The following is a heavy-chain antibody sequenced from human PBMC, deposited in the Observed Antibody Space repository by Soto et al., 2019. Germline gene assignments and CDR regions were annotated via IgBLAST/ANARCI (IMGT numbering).Heavy chain of an antibody. CDR3: AREDDGGDSLDV. CDR1: GDSISSDYYH. J-gene: IGHJ6*02. Sequence: SETLSLTCTASGDSISSDYYHWTWIRQSPGKGLKWIGYIHHSGSILYNPSLKSRVTISVDTSKNQFSLHLTSVTAADTAVYFCAREDDGGDSLDVWGQGTTVTVSS. CDR2: IHHSGSI. V-gene: IGHV4-30-4*08. D-gene: IGHD2-21*02.